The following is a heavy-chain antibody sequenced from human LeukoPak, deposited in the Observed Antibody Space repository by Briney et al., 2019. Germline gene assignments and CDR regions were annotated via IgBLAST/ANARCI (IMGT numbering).Heavy chain of an antibody. CDR3: ARDMGYSYGYSYFDY. CDR2: MNPNSGNT. D-gene: IGHD5-18*01. J-gene: IGHJ4*02. CDR1: GYTFTSYD. Sequence: ASVKVSCKASGYTFTSYDINWVRQATGQGLEWMGWMNPNSGNTGYAQKFQGRVTITRNTSISTAYMELSSLRSEDTAVYYCARDMGYSYGYSYFDYWGQGTLVTVSS. V-gene: IGHV1-8*03.